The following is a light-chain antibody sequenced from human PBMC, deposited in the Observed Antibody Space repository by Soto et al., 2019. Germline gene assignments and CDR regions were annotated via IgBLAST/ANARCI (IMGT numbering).Light chain of an antibody. CDR2: DVS. Sequence: QSVLTQSASVSGSPGQSMTISCTGTSSDVAGYKYVSWYQQHPGKAPKLMIYDVSNRPSGVSDRFSGSNSANTASLTISGLQAEDEADYYCSSYTSSSTYVFGTGTKVTVL. J-gene: IGLJ1*01. CDR3: SSYTSSSTYV. CDR1: SSDVAGYKY. V-gene: IGLV2-14*01.